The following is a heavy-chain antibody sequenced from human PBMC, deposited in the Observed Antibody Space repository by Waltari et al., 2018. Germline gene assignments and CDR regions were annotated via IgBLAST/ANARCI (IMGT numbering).Heavy chain of an antibody. J-gene: IGHJ3*01. CDR2: INQGGSAI. D-gene: IGHD3-22*01. V-gene: IGHV3-7*01. Sequence: EVKLVESGGGMVQPGESLRLSCAASVLTFNNYWMTWVRQAPGKGLEWVANINQGGSAIFYVDSVKGRFTISRDDAKNSLYLQMNSLRAEDMAVYYCARVAYDSWNFDFWGQGTMVTVSS. CDR1: VLTFNNYW. CDR3: ARVAYDSWNFDF.